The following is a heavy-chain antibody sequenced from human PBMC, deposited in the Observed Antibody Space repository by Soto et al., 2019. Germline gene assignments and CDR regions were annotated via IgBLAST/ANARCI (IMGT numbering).Heavy chain of an antibody. V-gene: IGHV1-18*01. D-gene: IGHD4-17*01. CDR1: GYSFTTSG. Sequence: QAQLVQSGAEVKEPGASVKVSCKASGYSFTTSGLTWVRQAPGQGLEWMGWISTYNGNTNYAQKLQDRVTLTTDTSTSTAYMELRSLRSDDTAVYYCARRLYGDYDYWGQGTLVTDSS. CDR2: ISTYNGNT. CDR3: ARRLYGDYDY. J-gene: IGHJ4*02.